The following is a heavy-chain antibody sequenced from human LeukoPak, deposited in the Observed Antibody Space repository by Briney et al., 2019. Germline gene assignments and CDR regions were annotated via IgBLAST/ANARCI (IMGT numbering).Heavy chain of an antibody. V-gene: IGHV5-51*01. CDR3: ARLGGYCSGGSCSRGRGAFDI. CDR1: GYSFTSYW. D-gene: IGHD2-15*01. CDR2: IYPGDSDT. J-gene: IGHJ3*02. Sequence: GESLKISCKGSGYSFTSYWIGWVRQMPGKGLEWMGIIYPGDSDTRYSPSFQGQVTISADKSISTAYLQWSSLKASDTAMYYCARLGGYCSGGSCSRGRGAFDIWGQGTMVTVSS.